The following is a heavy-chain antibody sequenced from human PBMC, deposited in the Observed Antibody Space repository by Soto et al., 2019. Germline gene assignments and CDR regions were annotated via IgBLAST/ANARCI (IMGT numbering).Heavy chain of an antibody. D-gene: IGHD3-22*01. Sequence: EVQLVESGGDLVQPGESLRLSCAASGFPFSSYWMSWVRQAPGKGLEWVANIKQDGSEKYYVDSVKGRFTISRDNAKTSLYLQMNSLRAEDTAVYHCLRGGYFFNDWGQGTLVTVSS. CDR1: GFPFSSYW. CDR2: IKQDGSEK. J-gene: IGHJ4*02. V-gene: IGHV3-7*01. CDR3: LRGGYFFND.